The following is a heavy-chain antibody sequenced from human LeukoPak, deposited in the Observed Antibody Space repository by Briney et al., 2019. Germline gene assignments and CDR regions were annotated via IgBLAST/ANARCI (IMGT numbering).Heavy chain of an antibody. CDR3: ARRDLLTGYPFGYYYYYMDV. CDR2: IYYSGST. V-gene: IGHV4-59*08. J-gene: IGHJ6*03. D-gene: IGHD3-9*01. CDR1: GGSISSYY. Sequence: PSETLSLTCTVSGGSISSYYWSWIRQPPGKGLEWIGYIYYSGSTNYNPSLKSRVTISVDTSKNQFSLKLSSVTAADTAVYYCARRDLLTGYPFGYYYYYMDVWGKGTTVTVSS.